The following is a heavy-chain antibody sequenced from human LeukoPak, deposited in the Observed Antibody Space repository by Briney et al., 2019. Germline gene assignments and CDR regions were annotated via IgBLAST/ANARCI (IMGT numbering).Heavy chain of an antibody. CDR2: IWYDGTNK. CDR1: GFTFSGYG. Sequence: GSLRLSCVASGFTFSGYGMHWVRQAPGKGLEWVAVIWYDGTNKYYTDSVKGRFTISRDSPKNTLYLQMNSLRAEDTAVYYCARAAYDNNGYLILWGQGTLVTVSS. V-gene: IGHV3-33*01. D-gene: IGHD3-22*01. CDR3: ARAAYDNNGYLIL. J-gene: IGHJ4*02.